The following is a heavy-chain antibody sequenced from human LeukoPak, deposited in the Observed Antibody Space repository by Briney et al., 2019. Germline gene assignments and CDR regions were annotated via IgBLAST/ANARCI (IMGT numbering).Heavy chain of an antibody. J-gene: IGHJ4*02. V-gene: IGHV1-24*01. CDR2: FDPEDGET. CDR1: GYTLTELS. D-gene: IGHD2-2*02. CDR3: ATDVFVVVPAAIYYYR. Sequence: ASVKVSCKVSGYTLTELSMHWVRQAPGKGLEWMGGFDPEDGETIYAQKFQGRVTMTEDTSTDTAYMELSSLRSEDTAVYYCATDVFVVVPAAIYYYRWGQGTLVTVSS.